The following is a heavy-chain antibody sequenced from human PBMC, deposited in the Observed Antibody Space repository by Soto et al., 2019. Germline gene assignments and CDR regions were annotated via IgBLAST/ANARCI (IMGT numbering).Heavy chain of an antibody. CDR2: IYYSGST. Sequence: SETLSLTCTVSAGPISPSIYHWGWFRQSPGKGLEWIGSIYYSGSTYYNPSLKSRVTISVDTSKNQFSLKLSSVTAADTAVYYCARLLAVLAARPSSYYYGMDVWGQGTTVT. D-gene: IGHD6-6*01. CDR3: ARLLAVLAARPSSYYYGMDV. V-gene: IGHV4-39*01. J-gene: IGHJ6*02. CDR1: AGPISPSIYH.